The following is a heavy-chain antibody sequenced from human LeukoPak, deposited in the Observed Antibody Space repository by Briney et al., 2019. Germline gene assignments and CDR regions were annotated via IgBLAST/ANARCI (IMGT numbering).Heavy chain of an antibody. Sequence: ASVKVSCKASGGTFTTYKMHWVRQAPGQGLEWMGILNPSGSGTRNAQKFQGRVTMTRDTSTSTVYMELSSLRSEDTAVYYCAKDGGTYSADYWGQGTLVTVSS. CDR1: GGTFTTYK. J-gene: IGHJ4*02. V-gene: IGHV1-46*01. CDR3: AKDGGTYSADY. CDR2: LNPSGSGT. D-gene: IGHD1-26*01.